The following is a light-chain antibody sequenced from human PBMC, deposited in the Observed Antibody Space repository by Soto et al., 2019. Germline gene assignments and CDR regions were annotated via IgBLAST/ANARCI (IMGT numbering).Light chain of an antibody. CDR1: QDISHY. Sequence: IHMTHAPSSLSASVLYTVTITCQASQDISHYLNWYQQKPGKALKLLIYDASNLHPGVPSRFRGSGSGTKFTLTIASLQPDDFATYYCQQYETFSGTFGPGTKVDIK. CDR2: DAS. V-gene: IGKV1-33*01. J-gene: IGKJ3*01. CDR3: QQYETFSGT.